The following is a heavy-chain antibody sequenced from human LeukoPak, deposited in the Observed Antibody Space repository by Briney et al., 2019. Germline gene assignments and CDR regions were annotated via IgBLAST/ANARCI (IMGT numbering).Heavy chain of an antibody. CDR2: IYHSGST. D-gene: IGHD5-24*01. J-gene: IGHJ5*02. Sequence: PSETLSLTCTVSGYSISSGYYCGWIRQPPGKGLEWIGSIYHSGSTYYNPSLKSRVTLSVDTSKNQFSLKLSSVTAADTAVYYCARSSRWLQPNWFDPWGQGTLVTVSS. V-gene: IGHV4-38-2*02. CDR1: GYSISSGYY. CDR3: ARSSRWLQPNWFDP.